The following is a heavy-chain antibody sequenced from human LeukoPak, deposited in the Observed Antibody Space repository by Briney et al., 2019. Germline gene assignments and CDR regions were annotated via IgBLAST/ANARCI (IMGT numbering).Heavy chain of an antibody. V-gene: IGHV4-34*01. CDR3: ATPPPPPVNYSHYFMDV. Sequence: TSETLSLTCAVYGGSFSGYYWSWIRQPPGKGLEWSGEINHSGSTNYNPSLKSRVIISVDTSKNQFSLKLSSVTAAKTAVCYCATPPPPPVNYSHYFMDVGGKGTTVTVSS. J-gene: IGHJ6*03. CDR1: GGSFSGYY. CDR2: INHSGST.